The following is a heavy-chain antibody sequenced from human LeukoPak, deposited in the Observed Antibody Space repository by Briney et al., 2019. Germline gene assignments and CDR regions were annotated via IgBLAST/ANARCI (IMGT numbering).Heavy chain of an antibody. D-gene: IGHD3-16*01. Sequence: GGSLRLSCAASGFTFSSFAMHWVRQAPGKGLEWVSSISSSSSYIYYADSVKGRFTISRDNAKNSLYLQMNSLRAEDTAVYYCAKARFGGVMPIDYWGQGTLVTVSS. J-gene: IGHJ4*02. CDR1: GFTFSSFA. CDR2: ISSSSSYI. CDR3: AKARFGGVMPIDY. V-gene: IGHV3-21*01.